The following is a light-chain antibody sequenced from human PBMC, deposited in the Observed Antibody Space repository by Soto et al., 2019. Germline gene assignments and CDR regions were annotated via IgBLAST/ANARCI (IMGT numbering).Light chain of an antibody. Sequence: DIVMTQSPDSLAVSLGERATINCKSSQSVLSSSNNKNYLAWYQQKPGQPPKLLIYWASTRESGVPSRFSGSGSGTEFTLTISSLQPDDFATYYCQQYNSYSWTFGQGTKVDIK. CDR1: QSVLSSSNNKNY. J-gene: IGKJ1*01. CDR2: WAS. V-gene: IGKV4-1*01. CDR3: QQYNSYSWT.